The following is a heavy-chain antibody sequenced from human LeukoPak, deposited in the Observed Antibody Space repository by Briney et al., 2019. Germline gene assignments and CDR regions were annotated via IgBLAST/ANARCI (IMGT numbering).Heavy chain of an antibody. Sequence: PGGSLRLSCAASGFSFSDHYMDWVRLAPGKGLEWVGRIRNKANSCGTEYAASVKGRFTISRDDSKDSLYLQMNSLRFEDTALYYCTRVRLGAATRYFDYWGQGTLVTVSS. V-gene: IGHV3-72*01. CDR3: TRVRLGAATRYFDY. D-gene: IGHD1-26*01. J-gene: IGHJ4*02. CDR2: IRNKANSCGT. CDR1: GFSFSDHY.